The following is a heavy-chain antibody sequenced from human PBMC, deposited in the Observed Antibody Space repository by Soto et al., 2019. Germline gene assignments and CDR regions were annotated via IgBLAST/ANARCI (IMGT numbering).Heavy chain of an antibody. CDR2: IIPILGIA. CDR1: GGTFSSYT. D-gene: IGHD5-12*01. J-gene: IGHJ5*02. V-gene: IGHV1-69*08. Sequence: QVQLVQSGAEVKKPGSSVKVSCKASGGTFSSYTISWVRQAPGQGLEWMGRIIPILGIANYAQKFQGRVTITADKSTSTAYMELSSLRSEDTAVYYCARDRTPGVRDGYNLIFDPWGQGTLVTVSS. CDR3: ARDRTPGVRDGYNLIFDP.